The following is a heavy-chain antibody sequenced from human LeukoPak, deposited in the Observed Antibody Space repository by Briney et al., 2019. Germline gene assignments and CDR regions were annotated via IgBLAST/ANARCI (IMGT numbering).Heavy chain of an antibody. D-gene: IGHD6-13*01. CDR1: GGSINFYY. CDR3: ARGIADPYSFDS. V-gene: IGHV4-4*07. CDR2: IYSTGST. Sequence: SETLSLTCTVPGGSINFYYWSWIRQPAGKGLERIGRIYSTGSTNYSPSLKSRVTMSVDKSKNQFSLNLSSVTAADTAVYYCARGIADPYSFDSWGQGTLVTVSS. J-gene: IGHJ4*02.